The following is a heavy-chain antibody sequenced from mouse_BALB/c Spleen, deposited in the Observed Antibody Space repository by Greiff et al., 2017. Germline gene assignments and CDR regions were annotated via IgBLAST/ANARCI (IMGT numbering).Heavy chain of an antibody. CDR2: INSNGGST. V-gene: IGHV5-6-3*01. CDR3: ARVPTTVPMDY. J-gene: IGHJ4*01. Sequence: EVQGVESGGGLVQPGGSLKLSCAASGFTFSSYGMSWVRQTPDKRLELVATINSNGGSTYYPDSVKGRFTISRDNAKNTLYLQMSSLKSEDTAMYYCARVPTTVPMDYWGQGTSVTVSS. D-gene: IGHD1-1*01. CDR1: GFTFSSYG.